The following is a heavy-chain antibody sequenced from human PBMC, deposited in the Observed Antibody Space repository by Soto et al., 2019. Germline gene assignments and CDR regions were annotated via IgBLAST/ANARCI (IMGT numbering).Heavy chain of an antibody. D-gene: IGHD5-12*01. CDR3: AKDGASGYVFLGYYYYMDV. CDR1: GFTFDDYA. Sequence: EVQLVESGGGLVQPGRSLRLSCAASGFTFDDYAMHWVRQAPGKGLEWVSGISWNSGSIGYADSVKGRFTISRDNAKNSLYLQMNSLRAEETALYYCAKDGASGYVFLGYYYYMDVWGKGTTVTVSS. J-gene: IGHJ6*03. V-gene: IGHV3-9*01. CDR2: ISWNSGSI.